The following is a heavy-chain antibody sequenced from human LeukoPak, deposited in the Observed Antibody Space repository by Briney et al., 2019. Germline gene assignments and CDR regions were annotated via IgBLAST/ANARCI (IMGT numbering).Heavy chain of an antibody. V-gene: IGHV3-30*18. D-gene: IGHD6-6*01. CDR2: ISCDGSNI. Sequence: GRSLRLSCAASGFTFSTYGMHWVRQAPGKGLEWVALISCDGSNIYYADSVKGRFTISRDRSTNTLYLQMNSLRGEDTAVYFCAKDSSPAYFDYWGQGTLVTVSS. CDR3: AKDSSPAYFDY. CDR1: GFTFSTYG. J-gene: IGHJ4*02.